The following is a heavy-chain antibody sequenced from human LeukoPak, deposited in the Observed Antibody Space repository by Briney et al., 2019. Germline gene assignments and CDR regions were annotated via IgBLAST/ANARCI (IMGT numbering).Heavy chain of an antibody. Sequence: ASVKVSCKASGYTFTGYYMHWVRQAPGQGLEWMGWINPNSGGTNYVQKFQGRVTMTRDTSISTAYMELSRLRSDDTAVYYCARSGSGYYFIDYWGQGTLVTVSS. D-gene: IGHD3-22*01. CDR2: INPNSGGT. V-gene: IGHV1-2*02. J-gene: IGHJ4*02. CDR1: GYTFTGYY. CDR3: ARSGSGYYFIDY.